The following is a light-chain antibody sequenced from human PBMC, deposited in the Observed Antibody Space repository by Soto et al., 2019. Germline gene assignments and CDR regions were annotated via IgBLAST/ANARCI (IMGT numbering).Light chain of an antibody. V-gene: IGLV2-14*01. CDR1: RSDVGASAY. J-gene: IGLJ2*01. CDR2: EVS. Sequence: QSVLTQPASVSGSPGQSVTISCTGTRSDVGASAYVSWYQHHPGRAPKLLLYEVSLRPSGVSSRFSGSKSGNTASLTISGLQPEDEAHYYCTSYAGSNTLVFGGGTKLTVL. CDR3: TSYAGSNTLV.